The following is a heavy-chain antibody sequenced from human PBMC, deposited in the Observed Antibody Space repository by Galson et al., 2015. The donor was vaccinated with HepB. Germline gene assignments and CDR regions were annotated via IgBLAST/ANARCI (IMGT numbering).Heavy chain of an antibody. CDR2: IRSKAYGGTT. CDR3: TRGGIAARPDLGQYYYYYMDV. J-gene: IGHJ6*03. V-gene: IGHV3-49*03. CDR1: GFTFGDYA. D-gene: IGHD6-6*01. Sequence: SLRLSCAASGFTFGDYAMSWFRQAPGKGLEWVGFIRSKAYGGTTEYAASVKGRFTISRDDSKSIAYLQMNSLKTEDTAVYYCTRGGIAARPDLGQYYYYYMDVWGKGTTVTVSS.